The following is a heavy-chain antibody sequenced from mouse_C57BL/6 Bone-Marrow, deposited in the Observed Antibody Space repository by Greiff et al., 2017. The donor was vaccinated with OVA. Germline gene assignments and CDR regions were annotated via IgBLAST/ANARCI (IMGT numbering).Heavy chain of an antibody. V-gene: IGHV1-50*01. D-gene: IGHD2-3*01. CDR3: ARDDGYDY. CDR2: IDPSDSYT. J-gene: IGHJ2*01. CDR1: GYTFTSYW. Sequence: VHLVESGAELVKPGASVKLSCKASGYTFTSYWMQWVKQRPGQGLEWIGEIDPSDSYTNYNQKFKGKATLTVDTSSSTAYMQLSSLTSEDSAVYYCARDDGYDYWGQGTTLTVSS.